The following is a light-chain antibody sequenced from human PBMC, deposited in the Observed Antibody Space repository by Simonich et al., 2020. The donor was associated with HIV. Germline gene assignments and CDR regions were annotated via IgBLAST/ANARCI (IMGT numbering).Light chain of an antibody. CDR1: SSDVGGYNY. CDR2: DVR. J-gene: IGLJ3*02. V-gene: IGLV2-14*01. Sequence: QSALTQPASVSGSPGQSITISCTGTSSDVGGYNYVSWYQQHPGKAPNVMIYDVRKRPSGVSKRFSASKSGNTASLTISGLQAEDEADYYCSSYTSSSTLMFGGGTKLTVL. CDR3: SSYTSSSTLM.